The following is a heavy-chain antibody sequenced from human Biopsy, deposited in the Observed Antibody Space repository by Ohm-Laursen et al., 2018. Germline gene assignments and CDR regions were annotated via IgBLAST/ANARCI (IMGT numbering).Heavy chain of an antibody. CDR2: ISSTGNST. D-gene: IGHD2-2*01. Sequence: SLRLSCAASGFTFATYGMSWVRQAPGKGLEWVSGISSTGNSTYYADSVKGRFTISRDNSKNTLYLQLNSLRVGDTAVYYCARVLLPAAAVHYGMDVWGQGTTVTVSS. J-gene: IGHJ6*02. CDR1: GFTFATYG. CDR3: ARVLLPAAAVHYGMDV. V-gene: IGHV3-23*01.